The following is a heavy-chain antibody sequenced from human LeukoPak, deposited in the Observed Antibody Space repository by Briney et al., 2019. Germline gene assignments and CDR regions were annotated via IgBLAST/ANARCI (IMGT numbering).Heavy chain of an antibody. CDR1: GFTFSSYS. D-gene: IGHD3-16*01. CDR2: ISVSSRNVI. Sequence: PGGSLRLSCAASGFTFSSYSMNWVRQAPGKGLEWLSYISVSSRNVIDYADSVKGRFTISRDDAKNSLYLQMNSLRAEDTAVYSCARDFGPRLYAFDVWGQGTMITVSS. J-gene: IGHJ3*01. CDR3: ARDFGPRLYAFDV. V-gene: IGHV3-48*04.